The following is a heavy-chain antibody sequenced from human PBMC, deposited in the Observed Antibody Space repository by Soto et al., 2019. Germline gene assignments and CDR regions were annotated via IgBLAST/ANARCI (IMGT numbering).Heavy chain of an antibody. J-gene: IGHJ6*02. CDR3: ASSSGDLDVYGMDI. Sequence: GGSLRLSCAASGFNFNSYAMSWVRQAPGKGLEWVSAISGSGSSTYYADSVKGRFTISRDSSENTLYLQMNNLRAEDTAIYYCASSSGDLDVYGMDIWGPGTTVTVSS. CDR1: GFNFNSYA. CDR2: ISGSGSST. D-gene: IGHD3-10*01. V-gene: IGHV3-23*01.